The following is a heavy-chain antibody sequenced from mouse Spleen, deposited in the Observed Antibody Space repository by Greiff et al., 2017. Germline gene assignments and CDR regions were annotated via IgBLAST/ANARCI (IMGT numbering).Heavy chain of an antibody. J-gene: IGHJ4*01. D-gene: IGHD1-1*01. CDR2: IYPGDGDT. CDR3: ARRTTVVAQYYYAMDY. CDR1: GYAFSSYW. Sequence: QVQLQQSGAELVRPGSSVKISCKASGYAFSSYWMNWVKQRPGQGLEWIGQIYPGDGDTNYNGKFKGKATLTADKSSSTAYMQLSSLTSEDSAVYFCARRTTVVAQYYYAMDYWGQGTSVTVSS. V-gene: IGHV1-80*01.